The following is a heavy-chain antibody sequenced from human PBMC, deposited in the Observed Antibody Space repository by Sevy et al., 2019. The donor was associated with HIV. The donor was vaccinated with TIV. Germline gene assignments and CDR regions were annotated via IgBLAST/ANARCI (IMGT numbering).Heavy chain of an antibody. CDR2: ISGSGGST. V-gene: IGHV3-23*01. Sequence: GGSLRLSCVASEFTFSSYAMSWVRQAPGKGLEWVSAISGSGGSTYYADSVKGRFTISRDNSKNTLYLQMNSLGAEDTAVYYCAKVPGITAAGVFDYWGQGTLVTVSS. D-gene: IGHD6-13*01. CDR3: AKVPGITAAGVFDY. J-gene: IGHJ4*02. CDR1: EFTFSSYA.